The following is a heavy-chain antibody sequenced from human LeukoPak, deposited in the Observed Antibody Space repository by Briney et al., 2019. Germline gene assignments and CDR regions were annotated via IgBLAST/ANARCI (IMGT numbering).Heavy chain of an antibody. D-gene: IGHD3-9*01. CDR2: ISGSGGST. J-gene: IGHJ4*02. V-gene: IGHV3-23*01. Sequence: GGSLRLSCAASGFTFSSYAMSWVRQAPGKGLEWVSAISGSGGSTYYADSVKGRFTISRDNAKNSLYLQMNSLRAEDTAVYYCARDGGNYDILTGYQIKYYFDYWGQGTLVTVSS. CDR3: ARDGGNYDILTGYQIKYYFDY. CDR1: GFTFSSYA.